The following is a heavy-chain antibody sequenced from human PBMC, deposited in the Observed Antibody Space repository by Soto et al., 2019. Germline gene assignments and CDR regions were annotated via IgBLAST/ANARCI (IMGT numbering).Heavy chain of an antibody. Sequence: SETLSLTCTVSGGSISSYYWSWIRQPPGKGLEWIGYIYYSGSTDYNPSPKIRVTISVDTSKNQFSLKLSFVTAADSAVYYCARASTIFGVVLHDWGQGTLVTVSS. J-gene: IGHJ4*02. CDR3: ARASTIFGVVLHD. CDR2: IYYSGST. CDR1: GGSISSYY. V-gene: IGHV4-59*01. D-gene: IGHD3-3*01.